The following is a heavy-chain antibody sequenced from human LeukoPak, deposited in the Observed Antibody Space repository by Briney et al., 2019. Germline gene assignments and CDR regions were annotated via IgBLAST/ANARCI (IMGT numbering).Heavy chain of an antibody. J-gene: IGHJ3*02. Sequence: SETLSLTCTVSGGSISSSSYYWGWIRQPPGKGLEWIGSMYYSGSTYYNPSLKSRVTISVDTSKSQFSLKLSSVTAADTAVYYCARDLIVVVPAAINYAFDIWGQGTMVTVSS. CDR3: ARDLIVVVPAAINYAFDI. D-gene: IGHD2-2*01. V-gene: IGHV4-39*07. CDR1: GGSISSSSYY. CDR2: MYYSGST.